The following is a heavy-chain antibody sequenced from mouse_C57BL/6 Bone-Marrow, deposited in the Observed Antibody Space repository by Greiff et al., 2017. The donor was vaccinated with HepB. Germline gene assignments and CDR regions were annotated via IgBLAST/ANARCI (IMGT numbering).Heavy chain of an antibody. CDR2: IDPSDSET. J-gene: IGHJ4*01. V-gene: IGHV1-52*01. Sequence: VKQSCKASGYTFTSYWMHWVKQRPIQGLEWIGNIDPSDSETHYNQKFKDKATLTVDKSSSTAYMQLSSLTSEDSAVYYCARWAMDYWGQGTSVTVSS. CDR1: GYTFTSYW. CDR3: ARWAMDY.